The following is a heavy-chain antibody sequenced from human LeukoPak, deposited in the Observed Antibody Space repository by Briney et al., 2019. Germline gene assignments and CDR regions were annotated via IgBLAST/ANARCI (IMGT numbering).Heavy chain of an antibody. V-gene: IGHV3-7*01. CDR2: IDQGGSVR. J-gene: IGHJ4*02. D-gene: IGHD6-13*01. Sequence: GGSLRLSCAASGFIFSTYWMSWVRQTPEKGLEFVANIDQGGSVRNYMDSLKGRCTISRDNAKKSLYLEINSLRADDTAVYYCARDPESSSFDLWGRGALVTVSS. CDR1: GFIFSTYW. CDR3: ARDPESSSFDL.